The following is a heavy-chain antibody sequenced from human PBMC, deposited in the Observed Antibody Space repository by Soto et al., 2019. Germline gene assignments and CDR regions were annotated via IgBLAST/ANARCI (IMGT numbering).Heavy chain of an antibody. CDR2: IYDGGRT. CDR1: GGSISTVDYW. J-gene: IGHJ3*02. D-gene: IGHD3-22*01. Sequence: SETLSLTCTVSGGSISTVDYWWSWIRQSPDMGLEWIGHIYDGGRTYNNPSLESRVTISVDTSKNQFSLKLSSVTAADTAVYYCASTDSSGYDAFDIWGQGTMVTVSS. V-gene: IGHV4-30-4*01. CDR3: ASTDSSGYDAFDI.